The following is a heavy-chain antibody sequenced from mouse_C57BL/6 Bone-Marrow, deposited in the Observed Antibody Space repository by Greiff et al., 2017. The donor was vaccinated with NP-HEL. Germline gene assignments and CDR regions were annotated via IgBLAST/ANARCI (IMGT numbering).Heavy chain of an antibody. J-gene: IGHJ3*01. Sequence: EVMLVESGGGLVQPGGSLKLSCAASGFTFSDYGMAWVRQAPRKGPEWVAFISNLAYSIYYAHTVTGRFTISKENAKNTLYLEMSSLRSEDTAMYYCATYDYDAWFAYWGQGTLVTVSA. CDR2: ISNLAYSI. CDR1: GFTFSDYG. CDR3: ATYDYDAWFAY. D-gene: IGHD2-4*01. V-gene: IGHV5-15*01.